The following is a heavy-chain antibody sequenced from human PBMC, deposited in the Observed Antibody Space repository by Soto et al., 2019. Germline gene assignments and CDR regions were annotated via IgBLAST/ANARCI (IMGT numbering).Heavy chain of an antibody. V-gene: IGHV1-18*04. CDR2: ISAYNGNT. Sequence: ASVKVSCKASGYTFTSYGISWVRQAPGQGLEWMGWISAYNGNTNYAQKLQGRVTMTTDTSTGTAYMELRSLRSDDTAAYYCARVGAAAGPPDYWGQGTLVTVSS. CDR3: ARVGAAAGPPDY. J-gene: IGHJ4*02. D-gene: IGHD6-13*01. CDR1: GYTFTSYG.